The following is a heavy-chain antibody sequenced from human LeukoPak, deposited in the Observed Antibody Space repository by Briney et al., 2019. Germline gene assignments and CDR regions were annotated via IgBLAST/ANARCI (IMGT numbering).Heavy chain of an antibody. V-gene: IGHV3-23*01. CDR2: ISGSGGST. CDR1: GFTFSSYG. CDR3: ARDTQYYYDSSGYLYYYYYYMDV. Sequence: GGSLRLSCAASGFTFSSYGMSWVRQAPGKGLEWVSAISGSGGSTYYADSVKGRFTISRDNSKNTLYLQMNSLRAEDTAVYYCARDTQYYYDSSGYLYYYYYYMDVWGKGTTVTVSS. J-gene: IGHJ6*03. D-gene: IGHD3-22*01.